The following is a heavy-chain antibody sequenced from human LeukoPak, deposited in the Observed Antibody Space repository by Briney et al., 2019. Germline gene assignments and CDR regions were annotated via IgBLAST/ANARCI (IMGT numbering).Heavy chain of an antibody. CDR3: ARIAYSGYARIDH. D-gene: IGHD5-12*01. J-gene: IGHJ4*02. CDR1: GYSISSGYY. Sequence: SETLSLTCGVSGYSISSGYYWGWIRQPPGNGLEWSGSSYHSGSTYYNPSLKSRVTISVDTSKNQFSLKLSSVTAADTAVYYCARIAYSGYARIDHWGQGTLVTVSS. CDR2: SYHSGST. V-gene: IGHV4-38-2*01.